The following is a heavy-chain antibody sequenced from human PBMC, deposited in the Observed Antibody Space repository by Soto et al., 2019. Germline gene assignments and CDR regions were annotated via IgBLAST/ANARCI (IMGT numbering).Heavy chain of an antibody. CDR2: IIPIFGTA. D-gene: IGHD3-3*01. CDR3: ARDRRLNDFWSGYPRHSYGMDV. J-gene: IGHJ6*02. V-gene: IGHV1-69*13. Sequence: PSVKVSCKASGGTFSSYAISWVRQAPGQGLEWMGGIIPIFGTANYAQKFQGRVTITADESTSTAYMELSSLRSEDTAVYYCARDRRLNDFWSGYPRHSYGMDVWGQGTTVTVSS. CDR1: GGTFSSYA.